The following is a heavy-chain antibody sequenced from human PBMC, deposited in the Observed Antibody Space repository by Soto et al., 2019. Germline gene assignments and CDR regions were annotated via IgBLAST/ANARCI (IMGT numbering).Heavy chain of an antibody. V-gene: IGHV2-5*01. Sequence: SGPTLVNPTQTPTLTCTFSGFSLSTTGVGVSWIRQPPGKALEWLALIYWHDDKRYSPSLKSRLTITKDTSKNQLVLTMNHIDPVAPAPYYCAHRGGAGVGPYYLDCWGKGALVTVSS. CDR3: AHRGGAGVGPYYLDC. J-gene: IGHJ4*02. CDR1: GFSLSTTGVG. CDR2: IYWHDDK. D-gene: IGHD3-16*01.